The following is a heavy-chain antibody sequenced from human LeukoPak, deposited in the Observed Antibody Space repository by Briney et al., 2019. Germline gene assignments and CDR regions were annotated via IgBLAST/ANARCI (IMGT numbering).Heavy chain of an antibody. CDR2: IYYSGST. CDR1: GGYISGHY. D-gene: IGHD3-22*01. Sequence: SETLSLTCTVSGGYISGHYWSWIRQPPGRGLDWVGYIYYSGSTYYNPSLKSRVTISVDTSKNQFSLKLSSVTAADTAVYYCARLWGVYYYDSSGYSWGQGTLVTVSS. J-gene: IGHJ4*02. V-gene: IGHV4-59*04. CDR3: ARLWGVYYYDSSGYS.